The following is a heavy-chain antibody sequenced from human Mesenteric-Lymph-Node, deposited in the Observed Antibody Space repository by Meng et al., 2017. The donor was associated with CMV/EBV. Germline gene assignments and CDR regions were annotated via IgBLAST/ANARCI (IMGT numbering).Heavy chain of an antibody. D-gene: IGHD3-22*01. CDR3: ASQSPLPSSAVY. V-gene: IGHV3-7*01. CDR1: GFAFSSYW. CDR2: IKQDGSET. Sequence: GESLKISCTVSGFAFSSYWMSWVRQAPGKGLEWVANIKQDGSETYYVDSVKGRFTISRDNAKNSLYLQMNSLRAEDTAVYYCASQSPLPSSAVYWGQGTLVTVSS. J-gene: IGHJ4*02.